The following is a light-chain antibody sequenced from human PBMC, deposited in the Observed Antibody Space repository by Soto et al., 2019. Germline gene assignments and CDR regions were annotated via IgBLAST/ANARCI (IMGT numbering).Light chain of an antibody. V-gene: IGKV3-20*01. CDR1: QSITSSS. CDR2: AAS. CDR3: QQYGTSPRT. Sequence: EIVLTQSPGTLSLSPGERATLSCRASQSITSSSLAWYQHKPGQAPSLLIYAASSGATGIPDRFSGSGSGTDFTLTISRLEPEDFAVYYCQQYGTSPRTFGQGTKVDIK. J-gene: IGKJ1*01.